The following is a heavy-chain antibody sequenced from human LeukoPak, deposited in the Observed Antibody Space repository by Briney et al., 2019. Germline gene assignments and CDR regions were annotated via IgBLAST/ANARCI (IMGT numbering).Heavy chain of an antibody. CDR1: VYTFTSYD. Sequence: ASVKVSCKASVYTFTSYDIDGVRQATGQGLEWMGWMNPNSGNTVYAQNLQRRFTMTTNTSISTPYMRLSSLRSEDTAVYSCATSYDIMTGYPTGVDYWGQGTLVTVSS. CDR2: MNPNSGNT. J-gene: IGHJ4*02. V-gene: IGHV1-8*01. CDR3: ATSYDIMTGYPTGVDY. D-gene: IGHD3-9*01.